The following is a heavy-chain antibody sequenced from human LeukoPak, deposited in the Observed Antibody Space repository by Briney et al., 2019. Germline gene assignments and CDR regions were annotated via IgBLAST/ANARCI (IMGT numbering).Heavy chain of an antibody. CDR3: ARAFLGYCSSTSCYRGVDY. V-gene: IGHV1-18*01. CDR1: GYTFTSYG. Sequence: ASVKVSCKASGYTFTSYGISWVRQAPGQGLEWMGWMSAYNGNTNYAQKLQGRVTMTTDTSTSTAYMELRSLRSDDTAVYYCARAFLGYCSSTSCYRGVDYWGQGTLVTVSS. CDR2: MSAYNGNT. D-gene: IGHD2-2*02. J-gene: IGHJ4*02.